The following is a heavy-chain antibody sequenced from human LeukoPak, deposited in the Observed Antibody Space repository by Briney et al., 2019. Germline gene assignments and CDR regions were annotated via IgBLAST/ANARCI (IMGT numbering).Heavy chain of an antibody. V-gene: IGHV4-39*07. CDR2: IYYSGST. J-gene: IGHJ3*02. D-gene: IGHD6-19*01. Sequence: SETLSLTCTVSGGSISSSSYYWGWIRQPPGKGLEWIGSIYYSGSTYYNPSLKSRVTISVDTSKNQFSLKLSSVTAADTAVYYCARTEAVAAAFDIWGQGTMVTVSS. CDR1: GGSISSSSYY. CDR3: ARTEAVAAAFDI.